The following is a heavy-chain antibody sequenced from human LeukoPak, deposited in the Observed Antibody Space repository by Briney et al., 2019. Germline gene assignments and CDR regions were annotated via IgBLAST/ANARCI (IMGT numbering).Heavy chain of an antibody. CDR1: GFIFSNYN. Sequence: GGSLRLSCAASGFIFSNYNMNWVRQTPGKGLEWLSYISSSSSTIYYADSVKGRFTISGDNAKNSLYLQMNSLRAEDTAVYYCARALGYSYGYAVDYWGQETLVTVSS. CDR3: ARALGYSYGYAVDY. J-gene: IGHJ4*02. D-gene: IGHD5-18*01. V-gene: IGHV3-48*01. CDR2: ISSSSSTI.